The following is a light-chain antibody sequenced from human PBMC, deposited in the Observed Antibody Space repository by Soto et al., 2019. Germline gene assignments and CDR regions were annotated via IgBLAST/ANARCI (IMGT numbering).Light chain of an antibody. CDR1: QDISDH. CDR3: QKYNRTPRT. Sequence: DFQMTQSPSSLSVSVGDRVTITCRASQDISDHLAWYQHKPGKVPKLLIYEASTLQSGVPSRFSGGGSGTDFTLTISSLQPEDVATYFCQKYNRTPRTFGQGTKVELK. J-gene: IGKJ1*01. V-gene: IGKV1-27*01. CDR2: EAS.